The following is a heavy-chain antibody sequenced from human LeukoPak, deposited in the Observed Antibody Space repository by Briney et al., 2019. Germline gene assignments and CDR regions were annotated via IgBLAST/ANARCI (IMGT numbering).Heavy chain of an antibody. CDR2: IYSGGST. V-gene: IGHV3-53*01. CDR1: GFTVSSNY. D-gene: IGHD6-13*01. J-gene: IGHJ4*02. Sequence: GGSLRLSCAASGFTVSSNYMSWVRQAPGKGLEWVSVIYSGGSTYYADSVKGRFTISRDNSKYTLYLQMNSLRAEDTAVYYCAKQFWYSSTWYSDYWGQGTPVTVSS. CDR3: AKQFWYSSTWYSDY.